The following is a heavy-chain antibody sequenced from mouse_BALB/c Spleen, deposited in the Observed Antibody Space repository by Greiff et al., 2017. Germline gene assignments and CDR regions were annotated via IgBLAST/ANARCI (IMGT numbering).Heavy chain of an antibody. CDR2: ILPGSGST. Sequence: VQLQQSGAELMKPGASVKISCKATGYTFSSYWIEWVKQRPGHGLEWIGEILPGSGSTNYNEKFKGKATFTADTSSNTAYMQLSSLTSEDSAVYYCARRGLGGYFDYWGQGTTLTVSS. CDR3: ARRGLGGYFDY. J-gene: IGHJ2*01. D-gene: IGHD4-1*01. V-gene: IGHV1-9*01. CDR1: GYTFSSYW.